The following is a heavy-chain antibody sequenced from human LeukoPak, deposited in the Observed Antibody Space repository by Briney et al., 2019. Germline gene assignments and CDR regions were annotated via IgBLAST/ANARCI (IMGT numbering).Heavy chain of an antibody. Sequence: GGSLRLSCAASGFTFSSYWMNWVRQAPGKGLVWVSRFNSDASSTSYADSVKGRFTISRDNAKNTLYLQMNSLRAEDTAVYYCARAVVPAATGSHLFDPWGQGTLVTVSS. CDR1: GFTFSSYW. CDR2: FNSDASST. V-gene: IGHV3-74*01. J-gene: IGHJ5*02. D-gene: IGHD2-2*01. CDR3: ARAVVPAATGSHLFDP.